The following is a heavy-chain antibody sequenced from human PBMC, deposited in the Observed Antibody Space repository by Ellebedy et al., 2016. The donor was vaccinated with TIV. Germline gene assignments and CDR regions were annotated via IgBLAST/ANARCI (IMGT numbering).Heavy chain of an antibody. J-gene: IGHJ4*02. V-gene: IGHV4-59*01. CDR1: GGSISGYY. CDR3: TRESRDPYNYFDY. CDR2: IYDSETT. Sequence: MPGGSLRLSCTVSGGSISGYYWSWLRQTPGKGLEWIAYIYDSETTNYNPSLRSRVAISVDTSKNHFSLKLRSVTAADTAVYYCTRESRDPYNYFDYWGQGTLVTGSS. D-gene: IGHD5-24*01.